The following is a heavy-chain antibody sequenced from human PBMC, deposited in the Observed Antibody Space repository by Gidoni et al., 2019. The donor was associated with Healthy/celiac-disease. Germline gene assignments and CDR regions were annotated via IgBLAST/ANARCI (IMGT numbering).Heavy chain of an antibody. CDR2: MKPNSGNT. J-gene: IGHJ4*02. CDR3: ARVNWSERGFDY. V-gene: IGHV1-8*01. Sequence: QVQLVQSGAEVKKPGASVKVSSKASGYPFTSYDINWVRQATGQGLEWMGWMKPNSGNTGYAQKFQGRVTMTSNTSISTAYMELSSLRSEDTAVYYCARVNWSERGFDYWGQGTLVTVSS. CDR1: GYPFTSYD. D-gene: IGHD1-1*01.